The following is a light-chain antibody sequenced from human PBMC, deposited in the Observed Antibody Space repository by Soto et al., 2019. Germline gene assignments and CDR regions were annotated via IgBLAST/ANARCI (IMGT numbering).Light chain of an antibody. J-gene: IGKJ1*01. CDR3: QQYNSDLGT. Sequence: DIQMTQSPSTLSASVGDRVTITCRASQSISSWLAWYQQKPGKAPKLLIYDASSLESGVPSRFSGSGSGTEFTLTISSLQPEEFATYYCQQYNSDLGTFGQGNKVDIK. CDR2: DAS. CDR1: QSISSW. V-gene: IGKV1-5*01.